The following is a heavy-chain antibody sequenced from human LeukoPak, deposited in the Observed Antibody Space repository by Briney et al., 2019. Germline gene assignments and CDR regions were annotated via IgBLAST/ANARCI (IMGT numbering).Heavy chain of an antibody. J-gene: IGHJ2*01. D-gene: IGHD6-6*01. Sequence: SQTLSLTCTVSGGSISSGSYYWSWIRQPAGKGLEWIGRIYTSGSTNYNPSLKSRVTISVDTSKNQFSLKLSSVTAADTAVYYCARDAPYGIAARRGYWYFDLWGRGTLVTVSS. CDR3: ARDAPYGIAARRGYWYFDL. CDR1: GGSISSGSYY. CDR2: IYTSGST. V-gene: IGHV4-61*02.